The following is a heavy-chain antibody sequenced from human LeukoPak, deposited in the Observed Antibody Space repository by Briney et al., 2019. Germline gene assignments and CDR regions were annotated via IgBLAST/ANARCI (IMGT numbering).Heavy chain of an antibody. J-gene: IGHJ4*02. CDR2: MNPNSGNT. Sequence: ASVKVSCKASGYTFTSYDINWVRQATGQGLEWMGWMNPNSGNTGYAQKFQGRVTMTRNTSISTAYMELSSLRSEDTAVYYCARDRSPEAGRLDYWGQGTLVTVSS. V-gene: IGHV1-8*01. CDR1: GYTFTSYD. CDR3: ARDRSPEAGRLDY. D-gene: IGHD6-19*01.